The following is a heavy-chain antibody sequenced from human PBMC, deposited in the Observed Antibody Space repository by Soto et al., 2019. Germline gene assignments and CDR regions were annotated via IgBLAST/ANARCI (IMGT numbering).Heavy chain of an antibody. CDR2: ISPYKCNT. CDR3: GSVLAASGSYYTDY. V-gene: IGHV1-18*01. D-gene: IGHD3-10*01. CDR1: GYTFSSMG. J-gene: IGHJ4*03. Sequence: ASEQVSCKASGYTFSSMGISWVRQAPGQGVAWMGWISPYKCNTHYAQGLQGRVKKPTDISTSSAYVEHKGLFSDDTGVYYRGSVLAASGSYYTDYWGQGTTVTVSS.